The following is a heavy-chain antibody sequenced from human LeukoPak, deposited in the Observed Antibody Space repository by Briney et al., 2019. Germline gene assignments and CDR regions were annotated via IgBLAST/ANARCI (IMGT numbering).Heavy chain of an antibody. CDR2: ICYDGSDK. CDR3: ARDRGDFYDSSGSMGY. J-gene: IGHJ4*02. Sequence: GGSLRLSCAASGFTFSDYYMSWIRQAPGKGLEWVSVICYDGSDKYYADSVKGRFTISRDNSKNTLYLQMNSLRADDTAVYYCARDRGDFYDSSGSMGYWGQGTLVTVSS. D-gene: IGHD3-22*01. CDR1: GFTFSDYY. V-gene: IGHV3-33*08.